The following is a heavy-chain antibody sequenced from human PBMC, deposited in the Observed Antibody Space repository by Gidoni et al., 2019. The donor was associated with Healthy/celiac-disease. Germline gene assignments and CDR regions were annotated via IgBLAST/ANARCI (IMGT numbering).Heavy chain of an antibody. J-gene: IGHJ2*01. D-gene: IGHD6-13*01. CDR1: GYSISSGYY. V-gene: IGHV4-38-2*02. Sequence: QVQLQESGPGLVKPSETLSLTCTVSGYSISSGYYWGWIRQPPGKGLEWIGSIYHSGSTYSNPSLKSRVTISVDTSKNQFSLKLYSVTAADTAVYYCARDLRDSSSWYNWYFDLWGRGTLVTVSS. CDR3: ARDLRDSSSWYNWYFDL. CDR2: IYHSGST.